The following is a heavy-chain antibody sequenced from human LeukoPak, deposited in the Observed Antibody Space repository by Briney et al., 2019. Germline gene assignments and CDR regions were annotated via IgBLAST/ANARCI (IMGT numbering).Heavy chain of an antibody. V-gene: IGHV3-53*01. J-gene: IGHJ3*02. CDR1: GFTVSSNY. CDR3: ARDRPGPYYYDSSGDAFDI. Sequence: GGSLRLSCAASGFTVSSNYMSWVRQAPGKGLEWVSVIYSGGSTYYADSVKGRFTISRDNAKNSLYLQMNSLRAEDTAVYYCARDRPGPYYYDSSGDAFDIWGQGTMVTVSS. D-gene: IGHD3-22*01. CDR2: IYSGGST.